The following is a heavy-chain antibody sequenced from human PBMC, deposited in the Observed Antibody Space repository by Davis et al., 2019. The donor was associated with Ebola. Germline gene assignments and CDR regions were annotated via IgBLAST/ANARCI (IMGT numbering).Heavy chain of an antibody. V-gene: IGHV3-23*01. CDR3: AKGNRVTYQYDSGDDY. CDR1: GFTFSSYS. D-gene: IGHD3-22*01. Sequence: GESLKISCAASGFTFSSYSMNWVRQAPGKGLEWVSYISGSGDNTYYADSVKGRFTISRDNSKSTLYLQMTSLRADDTAVYYCAKGNRVTYQYDSGDDYWGQGTLVTVSS. CDR2: ISGSGDNT. J-gene: IGHJ4*02.